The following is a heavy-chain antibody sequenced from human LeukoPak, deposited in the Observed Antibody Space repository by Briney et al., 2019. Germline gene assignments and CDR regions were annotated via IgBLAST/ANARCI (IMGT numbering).Heavy chain of an antibody. CDR2: ISNEGAT. J-gene: IGHJ4*02. CDR1: GFTVSSNY. CDR3: VRDSTISGWYELGY. Sequence: GGSLRLSCAASGFTVSSNYMSWVRQAPGKGLESVSVISNEGATYYADSVKGRFSTSRDNSKNTVSLQMNSLRAEDTAVYFCVRDSTISGWYELGYWGQGTLVTVSS. V-gene: IGHV3-53*01. D-gene: IGHD6-19*01.